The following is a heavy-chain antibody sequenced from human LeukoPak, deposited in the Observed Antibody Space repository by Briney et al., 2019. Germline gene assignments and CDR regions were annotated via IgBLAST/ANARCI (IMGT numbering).Heavy chain of an antibody. CDR2: IYCSGST. J-gene: IGHJ5*02. V-gene: IGHV4-59*01. CDR3: ARGPDSSGWYNWFDP. Sequence: SETLSLTCNVSGGSMSNYYWSWIRQPPGKGLEWIGYIYCSGSTNYNPSLKSRVTISVDTSKNQFSLKLSSVTAADTAVYYCARGPDSSGWYNWFDPWGQGTLVTVSS. CDR1: GGSMSNYY. D-gene: IGHD6-19*01.